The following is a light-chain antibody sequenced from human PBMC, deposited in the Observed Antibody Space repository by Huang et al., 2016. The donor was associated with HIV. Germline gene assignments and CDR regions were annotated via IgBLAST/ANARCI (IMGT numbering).Light chain of an antibody. CDR3: QQYGSSPYT. CDR2: GAC. V-gene: IGKV3-20*01. J-gene: IGKJ2*01. CDR1: HVVSTGF. Sequence: EIVLTQSPGTLSLSPGERATLSCGASHVVSTGFLAWYQQRPGQPPRLLIYGACRSASGIPDRFSASGSATEFTLTISRLEPEDFAVYFCQQYGSSPYTFGQGTNIEIK.